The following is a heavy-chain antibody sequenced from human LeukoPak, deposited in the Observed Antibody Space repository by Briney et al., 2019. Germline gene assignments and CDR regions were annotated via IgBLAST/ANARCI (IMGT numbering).Heavy chain of an antibody. Sequence: PGGSLRLSCAASGFTFSTYAMSWVRQAPGKGLEWVSAISGSDGSTYYADSVEGRFTISRDNPKNTLYLQMNSLRAEDTALYYCAKRGVTGYKEGFDYWGQGTLVTVSS. D-gene: IGHD3-9*01. V-gene: IGHV3-23*01. CDR3: AKRGVTGYKEGFDY. CDR1: GFTFSTYA. J-gene: IGHJ4*02. CDR2: ISGSDGST.